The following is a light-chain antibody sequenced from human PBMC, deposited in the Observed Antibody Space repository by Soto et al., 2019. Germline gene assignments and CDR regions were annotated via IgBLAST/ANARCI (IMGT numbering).Light chain of an antibody. CDR1: SSDVGAYDF. J-gene: IGLJ1*01. CDR3: SSYKTSSTRV. Sequence: QSALTQPASVSGSPGQSITISCTGTSSDVGAYDFVSWYQQHPDKAPKLMIYEVRNRPSGVSNRFSGSKSVNTATLTISGLQAEDEADYYCSSYKTSSTRVFGTGTKVTV. V-gene: IGLV2-14*03. CDR2: EVR.